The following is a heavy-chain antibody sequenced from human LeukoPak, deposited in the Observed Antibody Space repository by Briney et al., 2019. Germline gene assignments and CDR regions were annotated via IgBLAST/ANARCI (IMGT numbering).Heavy chain of an antibody. CDR2: IYSGGST. V-gene: IGHV3-53*01. D-gene: IGHD2-15*01. Sequence: GGSLRLSCAASGFTVSSNYMTWVRQAPGTGLEWVSVIYSGGSTFYADSVKGRFTISRDISKNTVYLQMNSLRAEDTAVYYCAGAPPDNSFQEVHGDYWGQGTLVTVSS. CDR3: AGAPPDNSFQEVHGDY. J-gene: IGHJ4*02. CDR1: GFTVSSNY.